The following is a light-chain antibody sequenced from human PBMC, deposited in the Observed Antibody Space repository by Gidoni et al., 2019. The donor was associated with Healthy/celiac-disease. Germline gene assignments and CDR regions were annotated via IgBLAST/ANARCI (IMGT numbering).Light chain of an antibody. CDR1: QSVLYSSNHKNY. CDR3: QQYYSTPLT. V-gene: IGKV4-1*01. Sequence: DIVMTQSPDSLAVSLGERDTINCKSSQSVLYSSNHKNYLAWYQQKPGQPPKLLIYWASTRESGVPDRFSGSGSGTDFTLTISSLQAEDVAVYYCQQYYSTPLTFXGXTKVXIK. J-gene: IGKJ4*01. CDR2: WAS.